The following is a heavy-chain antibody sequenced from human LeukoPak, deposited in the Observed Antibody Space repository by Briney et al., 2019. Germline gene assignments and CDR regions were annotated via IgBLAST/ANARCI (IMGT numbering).Heavy chain of an antibody. V-gene: IGHV4-34*01. CDR3: ARRGGYSHGYWHY. Sequence: SETLSLTCAVYGGSFSGYYWSWIRQPPGKGLEWIGEINHSGSTNYNPSLKSRVTISVDTSKNQFSLKLSSVTAADTAVYYCARRGGYSHGYWHYWGQGTLVTVSS. J-gene: IGHJ4*02. CDR2: INHSGST. CDR1: GGSFSGYY. D-gene: IGHD5-18*01.